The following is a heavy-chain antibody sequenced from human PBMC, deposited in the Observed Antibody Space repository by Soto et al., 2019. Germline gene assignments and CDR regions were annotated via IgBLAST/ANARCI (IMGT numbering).Heavy chain of an antibody. V-gene: IGHV4-39*01. Sequence: QLQLQESGPGLVKPSETLSLTCTVSGGSISSSSYYWGWIRQPPGKGLEWIGSIYYSGSTYYNPSLKSRATISVDTSNTQSSLKLSSVTAADTAVYYCARLYSSSWYGDYWGQGTLVAVSS. CDR1: GGSISSSSYY. J-gene: IGHJ4*02. CDR2: IYYSGST. CDR3: ARLYSSSWYGDY. D-gene: IGHD6-13*01.